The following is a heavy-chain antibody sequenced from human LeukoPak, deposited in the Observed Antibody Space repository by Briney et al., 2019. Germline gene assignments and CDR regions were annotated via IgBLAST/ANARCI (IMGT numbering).Heavy chain of an antibody. D-gene: IGHD4-17*01. Sequence: GGSLRLSCAASGFTFSSYAMSWVRQAPGKGLEWVSAFSGSGGSTYYADSVKGRFTISRDNSKNTLYLQMNSLRAEDTAVYYCAKDLYGDYDEPFDYWGQGTLVTVSS. CDR1: GFTFSSYA. V-gene: IGHV3-23*01. J-gene: IGHJ4*02. CDR2: FSGSGGST. CDR3: AKDLYGDYDEPFDY.